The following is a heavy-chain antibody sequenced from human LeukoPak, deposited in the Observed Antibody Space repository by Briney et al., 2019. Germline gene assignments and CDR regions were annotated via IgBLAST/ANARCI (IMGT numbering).Heavy chain of an antibody. J-gene: IGHJ4*02. Sequence: GGSLRLSCAASGFTFSNYWMSWVRQTPGKGLEWVANIKEDGSDRYYVDSLKGRFTISRDNAKNSLYLQMNSLRAEDTAVYYCAKDRARQAYWGQGTLVTVSS. CDR3: AKDRARQAY. V-gene: IGHV3-7*03. CDR2: IKEDGSDR. CDR1: GFTFSNYW.